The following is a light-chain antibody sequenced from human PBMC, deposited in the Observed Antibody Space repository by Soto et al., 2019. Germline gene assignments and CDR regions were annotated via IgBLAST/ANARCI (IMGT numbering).Light chain of an antibody. CDR2: WAS. J-gene: IGKJ4*01. V-gene: IGKV4-1*01. CDR1: QSVLYSSSNKNY. CDR3: QQYYSTPLT. Sequence: DIVMTQSPDSLAVSLGERATINCKSSQSVLYSSSNKNYLAWYQQKPGQPPKLLIYWASTRESGVPDRFSGSGSGTDFTLTISSLQAEDVAVYYSQQYYSTPLTFGGGTKVEIK.